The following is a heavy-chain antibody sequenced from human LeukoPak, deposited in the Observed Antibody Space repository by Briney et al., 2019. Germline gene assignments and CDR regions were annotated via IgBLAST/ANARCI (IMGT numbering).Heavy chain of an antibody. J-gene: IGHJ4*02. Sequence: QPGRSLRLSCAASGFTFSSYAMHWVRQAPGKGLEWVAVILYDGGNAHYADSVWGRFTISRDNPKNTLWLQMNSLTPDDTAVYYCARGEFSGLDYWGQGTLVTVSS. CDR3: ARGEFSGLDY. CDR1: GFTFSSYA. D-gene: IGHD5-12*01. CDR2: ILYDGGNA. V-gene: IGHV3-30-3*01.